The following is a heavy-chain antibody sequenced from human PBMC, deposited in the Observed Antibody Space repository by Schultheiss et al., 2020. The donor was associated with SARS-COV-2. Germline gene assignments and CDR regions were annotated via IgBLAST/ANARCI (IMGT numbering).Heavy chain of an antibody. CDR1: GFTFSSYS. Sequence: GESLKISCAASGFTFSSYSMNWVRQAPGKGLEWVANMKEDGSEKYYVDSVKGRFTISRDNAKNSLYLQMNSLRDEDTAVYYCARDVAGTDYWGQGTLVTVSS. J-gene: IGHJ4*02. D-gene: IGHD6-13*01. V-gene: IGHV3-7*01. CDR2: MKEDGSEK. CDR3: ARDVAGTDY.